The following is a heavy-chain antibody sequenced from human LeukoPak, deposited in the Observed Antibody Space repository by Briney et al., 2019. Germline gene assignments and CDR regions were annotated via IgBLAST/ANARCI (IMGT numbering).Heavy chain of an antibody. V-gene: IGHV4-4*02. CDR2: IYHSGST. CDR1: GGSISSSNW. D-gene: IGHD3-3*01. Sequence: PSGTLSLTCAVSGGSISSSNWWSWVRQPPGKGLEWIGEIYHSGSTNYSPSLKSRVTISVDTSQNQFSLKLSSVTAADTAVYYCARDRKDFDFWSGALDPWGQGTLVTVSS. CDR3: ARDRKDFDFWSGALDP. J-gene: IGHJ5*02.